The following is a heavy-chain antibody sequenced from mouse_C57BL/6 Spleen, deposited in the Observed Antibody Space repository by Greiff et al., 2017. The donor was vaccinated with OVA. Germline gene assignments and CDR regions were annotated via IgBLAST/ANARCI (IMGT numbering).Heavy chain of an antibody. J-gene: IGHJ2*01. CDR2: IYPGGGYT. V-gene: IGHV1-63*01. D-gene: IGHD1-1*01. Sequence: VQLQQSGAELVRPGTSVKMSCKASGYTFTNYWIGWAKQRPGHGLEWIGDIYPGGGYTNYNEKFKGKATLTADKSSSTAYMQFSSLTSEDSAIYYCARGTTSGSSPFDYWGQGTTRTVSS. CDR3: ARGTTSGSSPFDY. CDR1: GYTFTNYW.